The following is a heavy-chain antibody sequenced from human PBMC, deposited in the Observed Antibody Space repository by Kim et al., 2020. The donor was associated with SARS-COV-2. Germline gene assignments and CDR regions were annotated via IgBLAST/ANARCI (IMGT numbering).Heavy chain of an antibody. CDR3: ARVGYSYGALNY. CDR1: GGSISSGGYY. D-gene: IGHD5-18*01. Sequence: SETLSLTCTVSGGSISSGGYYWSWIRQHPGKGLEWIGYIYYSGSTYYNPSLKSRVTISVDTSKNQFSLKLSSVTAADTAVYYCARVGYSYGALNYWGQGTLVTVSS. J-gene: IGHJ4*02. V-gene: IGHV4-31*03. CDR2: IYYSGST.